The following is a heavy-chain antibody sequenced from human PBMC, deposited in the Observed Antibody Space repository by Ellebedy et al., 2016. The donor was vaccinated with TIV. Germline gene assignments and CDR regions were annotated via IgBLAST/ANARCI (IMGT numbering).Heavy chain of an antibody. V-gene: IGHV4-39*01. D-gene: IGHD3-10*01. Sequence: SETLSLTXTVSGGSIRSSSYYWGWIRQPPGKGLEWIANIYYSGSTYYNPSLKSRVTISVDTSKNQFSLKLSSLTAADTAVYHCVRHLLRDYYGSGSPNYWYFDLWGRGTLVTVSS. CDR2: IYYSGST. CDR3: VRHLLRDYYGSGSPNYWYFDL. J-gene: IGHJ2*01. CDR1: GGSIRSSSYY.